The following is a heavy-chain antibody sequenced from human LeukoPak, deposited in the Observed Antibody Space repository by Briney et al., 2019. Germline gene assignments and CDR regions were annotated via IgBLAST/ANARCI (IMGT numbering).Heavy chain of an antibody. V-gene: IGHV1-24*01. Sequence: ASVKVSCKVSGYTLTELSMHWVRQAPGKGLEWMGGFDPEDGETIYAQKFQGRVTMTEDTSTDTAYMELSSLRSEDTAVYYCAREATGYRGISNWFDPWGQGTLVTVSS. CDR3: AREATGYRGISNWFDP. D-gene: IGHD5-12*01. CDR2: FDPEDGET. J-gene: IGHJ5*02. CDR1: GYTLTELS.